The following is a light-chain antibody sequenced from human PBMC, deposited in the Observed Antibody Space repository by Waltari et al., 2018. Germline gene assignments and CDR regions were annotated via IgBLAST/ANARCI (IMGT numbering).Light chain of an antibody. J-gene: IGLJ3*02. CDR2: PFS. CDR3: SSYTNRNSGV. CDR1: SGDLGVFHY. V-gene: IGLV2-14*03. Sequence: QSALTQPAPVSGSPGQPITISCPGTSGDLGVFHYFSWYLQHPRKVPTLSTYPFSKRPAGVSSRFCGSKSGTAASLTISGRQEEEEADYCGSSYTNRNSGVFGGGTKLTVL.